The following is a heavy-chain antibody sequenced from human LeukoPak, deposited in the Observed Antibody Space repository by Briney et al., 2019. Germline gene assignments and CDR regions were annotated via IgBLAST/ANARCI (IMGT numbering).Heavy chain of an antibody. J-gene: IGHJ4*02. CDR1: GGSFSGYY. V-gene: IGHV4-34*01. CDR2: INHSGST. CDR3: AGLKGNSGSFLPYFDY. Sequence: SETLSLTCAVYGGSFSGYYWSWIRQPPGKGLEWIGEINHSGSTNYNPSLKSRVTISVDTSKNQFSLKLSSVTAADTAVYYCAGLKGNSGSFLPYFDYWGQGTLVTVSS. D-gene: IGHD1-26*01.